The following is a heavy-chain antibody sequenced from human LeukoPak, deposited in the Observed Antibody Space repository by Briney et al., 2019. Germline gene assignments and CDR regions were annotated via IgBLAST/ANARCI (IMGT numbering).Heavy chain of an antibody. J-gene: IGHJ5*02. V-gene: IGHV3-23*01. CDR1: GFTFSSYA. Sequence: GGSLRLSCAASGFTFSSYAMSWVPQAPGKGVEWVSAISGSGGSTYYADSVKGRFTISRDNSKNARYLQMNSLRAEDTAVYYCAKDYPPMIVASWGQGTLVTVSS. CDR2: ISGSGGST. CDR3: AKDYPPMIVAS. D-gene: IGHD3-22*01.